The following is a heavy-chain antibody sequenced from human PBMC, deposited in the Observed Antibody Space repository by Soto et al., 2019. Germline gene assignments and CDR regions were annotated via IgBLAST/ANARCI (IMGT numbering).Heavy chain of an antibody. D-gene: IGHD3-3*01. CDR2: ISGSGGST. CDR3: AKALRITIFGRFGY. Sequence: GSLRLSCAASVFTFSSYAMSWVRQAPGKGLEWVSAISGSGGSTYYADSVKGRFTISRDNSKNTLYLQMNSLRAEDTAVYYCAKALRITIFGRFGYWGQGTLVTVSS. J-gene: IGHJ4*02. CDR1: VFTFSSYA. V-gene: IGHV3-23*01.